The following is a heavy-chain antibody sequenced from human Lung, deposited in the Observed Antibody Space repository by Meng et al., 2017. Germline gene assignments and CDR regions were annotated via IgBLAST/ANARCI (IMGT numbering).Heavy chain of an antibody. CDR3: ARGQKGYFDL. CDR2: IYNSGST. CDR1: GGSISSSNYY. J-gene: IGHJ2*01. Sequence: QGPAEDVGTGLVKPSQTLSPTCTVSGGSISSSNYYWSWSRQPPGKGLEWSGHIYNSGSTYYNPSLKSRITISVDTSKNQFSLKLSSVTAADTAVYYCARGQKGYFDLWGRGTLVTVSS. V-gene: IGHV4-30-4*01.